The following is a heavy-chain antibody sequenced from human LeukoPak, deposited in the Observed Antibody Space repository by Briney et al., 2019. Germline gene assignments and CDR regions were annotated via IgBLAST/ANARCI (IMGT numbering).Heavy chain of an antibody. CDR1: GGSISSSSYY. Sequence: SETLSLTCTVSGGSISSSSYYWGWIRQPPGKGLEWIGGIYYSGSTYYNPSLKSRVTISVDTSKNQFSLKLSSVTAADTAVYYCARLRMIVAYWGQGTLVTVSS. D-gene: IGHD3-22*01. CDR2: IYYSGST. CDR3: ARLRMIVAY. J-gene: IGHJ4*02. V-gene: IGHV4-39*01.